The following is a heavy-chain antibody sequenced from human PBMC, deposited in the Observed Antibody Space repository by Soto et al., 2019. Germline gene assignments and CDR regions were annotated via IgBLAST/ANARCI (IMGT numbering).Heavy chain of an antibody. CDR1: GCTLNTYY. V-gene: IGHV1-46*02. D-gene: IGHD2-21*02. CDR2: IHPSGGGS. J-gene: IGHJ4*02. Sequence: GASGKVSCKPSGCTLNTYYLHWVRQAPGQGLEWMGIIHPSGGGSTYAQKFLGRVTMTRDTSTSTVFMELSSLRSADTAVYYCARGGHIAVVTASFDYWGQGTLVLVSS. CDR3: ARGGHIAVVTASFDY.